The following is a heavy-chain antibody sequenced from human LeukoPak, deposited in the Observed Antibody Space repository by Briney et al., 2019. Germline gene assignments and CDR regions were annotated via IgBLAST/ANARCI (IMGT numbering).Heavy chain of an antibody. CDR3: ARSGSSSDQLPHNWFDP. V-gene: IGHV4-39*01. Sequence: SETLSLTCTVSGGSISSSSYYWGWIRQPPGKGLEWIGSIYYGGSTYFNPSLKSRVTISVDTSKNQFSLKLSSVTAADTAVYYCARSGSSSDQLPHNWFDPWGQGTLVTVSS. J-gene: IGHJ5*02. CDR1: GGSISSSSYY. CDR2: IYYGGST. D-gene: IGHD2-2*01.